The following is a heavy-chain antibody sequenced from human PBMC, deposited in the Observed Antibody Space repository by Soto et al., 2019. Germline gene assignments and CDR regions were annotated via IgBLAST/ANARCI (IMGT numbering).Heavy chain of an antibody. J-gene: IGHJ4*02. CDR3: ASRDCTNGVCYFYAY. CDR1: GGSFSGYY. CDR2: INHSGST. D-gene: IGHD2-8*01. Sequence: ETLSLTCAVYGGSFSGYYWSWIRQPPGKGLEWIGEINHSGSTNYNPSLKSRVTISVDTSKNQFSLKLSSVTAADTAVYYCASRDCTNGVCYFYAYWGQGTLVTVSS. V-gene: IGHV4-34*01.